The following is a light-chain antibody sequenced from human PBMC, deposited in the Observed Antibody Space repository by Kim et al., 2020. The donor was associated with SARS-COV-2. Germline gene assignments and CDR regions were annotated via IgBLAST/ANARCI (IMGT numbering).Light chain of an antibody. Sequence: APAPTAGITRGGKNIGGHNVAWYQQKPPGAPVVVMYYHGSQPSGGPERFFGAKSADTAALTISRVEAGVEAAYYCRVWGTDTAHYVFGTGTKVTVL. CDR1: NIGGHN. CDR2: YHG. V-gene: IGLV3-21*01. J-gene: IGLJ1*01. CDR3: RVWGTDTAHYV.